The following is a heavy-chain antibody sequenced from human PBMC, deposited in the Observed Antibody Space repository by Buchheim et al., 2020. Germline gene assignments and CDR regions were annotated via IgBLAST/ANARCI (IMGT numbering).Heavy chain of an antibody. J-gene: IGHJ4*02. D-gene: IGHD3-3*01. V-gene: IGHV3-7*01. CDR3: VEGPSFDY. CDR2: INPDGIET. Sequence: EVQLVESGGGLVQPGGSLRLSCAASGFNFSPSWMSWVRQAPGKGLEWVANINPDGIETHHLDSVKGRFTISRDNAKSSLYLQMNYLRVEDTAVYYCVEGPSFDYWAQGTL. CDR1: GFNFSPSW.